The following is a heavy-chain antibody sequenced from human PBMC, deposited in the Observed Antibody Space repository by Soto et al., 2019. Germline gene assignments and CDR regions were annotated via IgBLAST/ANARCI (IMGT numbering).Heavy chain of an antibody. CDR3: ARDQGVAAAGITWFDP. J-gene: IGHJ5*02. Sequence: PSETLSLTCTVSGGPITNYYWSWIRQPAGKGLEWIGRMYTKERTNYNLSFKSRVTMSVDTSKNQFSLKLNAVTAADTAVYYCARDQGVAAAGITWFDPWGQGSLVTVSS. CDR2: MYTKERT. V-gene: IGHV4-4*07. CDR1: GGPITNYY. D-gene: IGHD6-13*01.